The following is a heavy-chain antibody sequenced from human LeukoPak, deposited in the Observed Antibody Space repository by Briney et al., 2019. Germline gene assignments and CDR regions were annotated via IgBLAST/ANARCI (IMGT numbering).Heavy chain of an antibody. Sequence: GESLKISCKGSGYSFTSYWFGWVRQMPGKGLEWMGIIYPGDSDTRYSPSFQGQVTISADKSISTAYLQWSSLKASDTAMYYCARRNRLYDSSGYCYLSDAFDIWGQGTMVTVSS. CDR3: ARRNRLYDSSGYCYLSDAFDI. D-gene: IGHD3-22*01. CDR1: GYSFTSYW. V-gene: IGHV5-51*01. CDR2: IYPGDSDT. J-gene: IGHJ3*02.